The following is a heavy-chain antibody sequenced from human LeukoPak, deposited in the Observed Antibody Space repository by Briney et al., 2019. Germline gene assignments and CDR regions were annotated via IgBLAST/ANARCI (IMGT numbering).Heavy chain of an antibody. J-gene: IGHJ6*02. CDR1: GFTFSSYD. CDR2: ISTAGDT. Sequence: GGSLRLSCAASGFTFSSYDMHWVRQATGKGLEWVSAISTAGDTYYPGSVKGRFTISRENAKNSLYLQMNGLRAGDTAVYYCARGSYCSGGSCYYYYGMDVWGQGTTVTVSS. D-gene: IGHD2-15*01. V-gene: IGHV3-13*01. CDR3: ARGSYCSGGSCYYYYGMDV.